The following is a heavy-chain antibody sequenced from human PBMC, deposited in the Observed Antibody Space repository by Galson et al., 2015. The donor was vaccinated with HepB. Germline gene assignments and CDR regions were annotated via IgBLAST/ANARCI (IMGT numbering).Heavy chain of an antibody. J-gene: IGHJ4*02. V-gene: IGHV3-33*01. Sequence: LRLSCAASGFDFSIFGMNWVRQAPGKGLEWVAVIWFDGSNEDYLDSVKGRFTISRDNSQKTLYLQMNSLRAEDTAVYYCAREIKGRWYHFDHWGQGALVTVSS. CDR2: IWFDGSNE. D-gene: IGHD5-24*01. CDR3: AREIKGRWYHFDH. CDR1: GFDFSIFG.